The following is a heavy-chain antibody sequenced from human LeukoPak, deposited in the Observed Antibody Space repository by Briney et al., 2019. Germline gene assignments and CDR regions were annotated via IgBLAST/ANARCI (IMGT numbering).Heavy chain of an antibody. CDR3: ARLSGESTIYDP. V-gene: IGHV3-7*01. J-gene: IGHJ5*02. D-gene: IGHD5/OR15-5a*01. CDR2: IRQDGGAK. Sequence: PGGSLRLSCVASAFTFARHWMSWVRQAPGQPLEWVATIRQDGGAKYYLDSVKGRFIISRDNARNSLSLQMDSLRVEDTAVYYCARLSGESTIYDPWGQGTLVTVSS. CDR1: AFTFARHW.